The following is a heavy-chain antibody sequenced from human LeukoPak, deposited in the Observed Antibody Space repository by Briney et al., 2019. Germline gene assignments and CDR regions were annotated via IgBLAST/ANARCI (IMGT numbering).Heavy chain of an antibody. CDR3: ARGIAAPDY. CDR2: IYSGGST. J-gene: IGHJ4*02. Sequence: GGSLRLSCAASGFIVSSNYMSWVRQAPGKGLEWVLVIYSGGSTYYADSVKGRFTISRDNSKNTLYLQMNSLRAEDTAVYYCARGIAAPDYWGQGTLVTVSS. D-gene: IGHD6-13*01. CDR1: GFIVSSNY. V-gene: IGHV3-53*01.